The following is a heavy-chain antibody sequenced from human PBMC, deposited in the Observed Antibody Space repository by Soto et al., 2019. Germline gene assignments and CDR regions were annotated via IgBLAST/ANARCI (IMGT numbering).Heavy chain of an antibody. Sequence: QVQLVESGGGVVQPGRSLRLSCAASGSTFSNNGMHWVRQAPGKGLEWVAGIWYDGINKYYADSVKGRFIISRDNSKNTVYLQMNSLRAEDTAVYYCARDRVQMVDGLDVWGQGTTVTVSS. CDR2: IWYDGINK. J-gene: IGHJ6*02. D-gene: IGHD2-15*01. V-gene: IGHV3-33*01. CDR3: ARDRVQMVDGLDV. CDR1: GSTFSNNG.